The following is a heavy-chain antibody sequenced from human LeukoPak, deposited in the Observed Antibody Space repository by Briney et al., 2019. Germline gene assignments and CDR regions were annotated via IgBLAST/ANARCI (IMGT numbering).Heavy chain of an antibody. CDR2: INSSGGGT. Sequence: ASVKVSCKASGYTFTSYYIHWVRQAPGQGLEWMGVINSSGGGTTYAQKFQGRVTMTRDTSTSTVYMELSSLRAEDTAVYYCARAGWQQPDSGDYWGQGTLVTVSS. V-gene: IGHV1-46*01. J-gene: IGHJ4*02. CDR3: ARAGWQQPDSGDY. D-gene: IGHD6-13*01. CDR1: GYTFTSYY.